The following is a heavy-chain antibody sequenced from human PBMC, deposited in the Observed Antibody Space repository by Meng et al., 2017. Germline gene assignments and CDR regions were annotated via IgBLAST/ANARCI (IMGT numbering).Heavy chain of an antibody. CDR3: ARGSVVISAELSYYGMDV. V-gene: IGHV3-30*04. CDR2: ISYDGSNK. D-gene: IGHD3-22*01. J-gene: IGHJ6*02. CDR1: GFTFSSYA. Sequence: GESLKISCAASGFTFSSYAMHWVRQAPGKGLEWVAVISYDGSNKYYADSVKGRFTISRDNSKNTLYLQMNSLRAEDTAVYYCARGSVVISAELSYYGMDVWGQGTTDTVSS.